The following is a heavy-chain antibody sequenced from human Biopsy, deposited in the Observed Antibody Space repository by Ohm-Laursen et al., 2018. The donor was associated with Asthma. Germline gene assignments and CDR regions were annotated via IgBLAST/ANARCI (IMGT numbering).Heavy chain of an antibody. J-gene: IGHJ4*02. Sequence: GTLPLTCSVSGGSVSSDKYYWSWIRQPPGKGLEWIAYIFYSGATNYNPALKSRVAQSIDTSKSQFSLRLNSLSAADTAVYYCARGTIVAGIDYWGRGTLVTVSS. CDR3: ARGTIVAGIDY. D-gene: IGHD5-12*01. CDR2: IFYSGAT. CDR1: GGSVSSDKYY. V-gene: IGHV4-61*01.